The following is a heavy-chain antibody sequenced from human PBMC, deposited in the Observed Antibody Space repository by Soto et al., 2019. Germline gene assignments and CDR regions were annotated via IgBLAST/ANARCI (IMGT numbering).Heavy chain of an antibody. CDR2: INPNSGGT. CDR1: GYTFTGYY. D-gene: IGHD3-3*01. V-gene: IGHV1-2*04. J-gene: IGHJ6*02. CDR3: AREISNYDFWSGSSYYGMDV. Sequence: ASVKVSCKASGYTFTGYYMHWVRQAPGQGLEWMGWINPNSGGTNYAQKFQGWVTMTRDTSISTAYMELSRLRSDDTAVYYCAREISNYDFWSGSSYYGMDVSGQQTTVTVSS.